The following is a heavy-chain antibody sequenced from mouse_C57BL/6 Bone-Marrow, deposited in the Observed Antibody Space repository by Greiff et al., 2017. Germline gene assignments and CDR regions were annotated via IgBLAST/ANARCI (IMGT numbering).Heavy chain of an antibody. CDR3: AMHDYYGSSPDYFDY. J-gene: IGHJ2*01. CDR1: GYTFTSYW. Sequence: QVQLQQPGAELVKPGASVKVSCKASGYTFTSYWMHWVKQRPGQGLEWIGRIHPSDSGTNYNQKFKGQATLTVDKSSSTAYMPLSRLTSEGSTFYYCAMHDYYGSSPDYFDYWGQGNTLTVSS. D-gene: IGHD1-1*01. CDR2: IHPSDSGT. V-gene: IGHV1-74*01.